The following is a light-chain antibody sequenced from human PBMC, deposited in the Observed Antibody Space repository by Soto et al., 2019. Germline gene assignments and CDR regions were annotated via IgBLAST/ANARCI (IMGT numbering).Light chain of an antibody. Sequence: EIVLTQSPGTLSLSPGDRVTLSCRASLSVSSNYLAWYQQKPGQAPRLLIYATSSRATGIPDRFSGSGSGTDFTLTISRLEPEDFAMYYCQQYGDYNSPRYSFGQGTRLEI. CDR2: ATS. CDR1: LSVSSNY. CDR3: QQYGDYNSPRYS. J-gene: IGKJ2*03. V-gene: IGKV3-20*01.